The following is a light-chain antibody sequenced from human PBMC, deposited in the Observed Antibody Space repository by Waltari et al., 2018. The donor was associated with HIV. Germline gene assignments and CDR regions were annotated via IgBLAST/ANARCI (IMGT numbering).Light chain of an antibody. V-gene: IGKV4-1*01. Sequence: DIGMTQSPDSLPVSLGERATLNCKSSRTILFSSDNRNYLAWYQQKPRQPPKLLISWASTRESGVPDRFSGSGSGTDFTLTITRLQAEDVAVYHCQQYFRIPPTFGGGTKVEIK. CDR3: QQYFRIPPT. CDR1: RTILFSSDNRNY. CDR2: WAS. J-gene: IGKJ4*01.